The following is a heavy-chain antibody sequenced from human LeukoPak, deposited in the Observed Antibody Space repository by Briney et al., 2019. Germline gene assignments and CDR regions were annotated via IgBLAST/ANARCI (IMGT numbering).Heavy chain of an antibody. D-gene: IGHD1-26*01. Sequence: SETLSLTCTVSGGSISSSSYYWGWIRQPPGKGLEWIGSIYYSGSTYYNPSLKSRVTISVDTSRNQFSLKLSSVTAADTAMYYCAKSGGYGLIDYWGQGTRVTVSS. J-gene: IGHJ4*02. CDR1: GGSISSSSYY. CDR3: AKSGGYGLIDY. CDR2: IYYSGST. V-gene: IGHV4-39*01.